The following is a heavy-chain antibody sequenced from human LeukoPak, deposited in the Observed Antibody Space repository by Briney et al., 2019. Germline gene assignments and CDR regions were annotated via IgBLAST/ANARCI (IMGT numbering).Heavy chain of an antibody. CDR3: ARDVSPGSTSAYNY. D-gene: IGHD3-16*01. J-gene: IGHJ4*02. CDR2: INPNSGGT. V-gene: IGHV1-2*02. CDR1: GYTFTYYY. Sequence: ASVKVSCKASGYTFTYYYMHWVRQAPGQGLEWMGWINPNSGGTNYAQKFQGRVTMTRDTSISTAYMELSRLRSDDTALYYCARDVSPGSTSAYNYWGQGTLVTVSS.